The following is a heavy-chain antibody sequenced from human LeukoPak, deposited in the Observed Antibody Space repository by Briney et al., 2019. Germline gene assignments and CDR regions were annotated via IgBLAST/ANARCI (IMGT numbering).Heavy chain of an antibody. V-gene: IGHV3-7*01. J-gene: IGHJ4*02. D-gene: IGHD2-8*02. CDR1: GFTFSTNW. CDR3: ARGGTWSPID. Sequence: PGGSLRLSCAASGFTFSTNWMIWLRQAPEKGLEWVANIKEDGSATYYVDSVKGRFTISRDNAKNSLYLQMNSLRAEDTAIYYCARGGTWSPIDWGPGTLVTVSS. CDR2: IKEDGSAT.